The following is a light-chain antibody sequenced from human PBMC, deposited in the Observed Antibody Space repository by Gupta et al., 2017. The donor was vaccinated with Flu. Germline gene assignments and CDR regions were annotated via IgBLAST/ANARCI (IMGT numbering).Light chain of an antibody. CDR2: QVS. Sequence: SSCRSSQGLVYSDVNTYWHWFQQRPGQSPRRLIYQVSYRDSGVPARFSGSGSGTDFTLKISRVEAEDVGIYFCMQGAHWPWAFGQGTTVEIK. CDR3: MQGAHWPWA. CDR1: QGLVYSDVNTY. J-gene: IGKJ1*01. V-gene: IGKV2-30*01.